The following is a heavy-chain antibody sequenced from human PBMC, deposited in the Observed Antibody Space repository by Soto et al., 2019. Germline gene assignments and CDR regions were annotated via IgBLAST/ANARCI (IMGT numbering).Heavy chain of an antibody. CDR1: GFTFSTYG. CDR2: TWYDGSNS. Sequence: QVHLVESGGGAVQPGRSLRLSCAASGFTFSTYGMHWVRQAPGKGLEWVAVTWYDGSNSFYADSVKGRFTISRDNSKRTLCLQMDRLRVEDTAVYYCARDCSGGSCYYLDNWGQGTLVTVSS. CDR3: ARDCSGGSCYYLDN. J-gene: IGHJ4*02. D-gene: IGHD2-15*01. V-gene: IGHV3-33*01.